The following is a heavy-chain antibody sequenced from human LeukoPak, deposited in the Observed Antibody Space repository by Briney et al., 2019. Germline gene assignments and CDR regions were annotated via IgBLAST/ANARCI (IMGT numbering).Heavy chain of an antibody. CDR3: ASWNDSGYAGGNNYYYYYGMDV. CDR1: GGTYSSYA. CDR2: IIPILGIA. Sequence: SVKVSYKASGGTYSSYAISWVRQAPGQGLGWMGRIIPILGIANYAQKFQGRVTITADKSTSTAYMELSSLRSEDTAVYYCASWNDSGYAGGNNYYYYYGMDVWGQGTTVTVSS. J-gene: IGHJ6*02. V-gene: IGHV1-69*04. D-gene: IGHD5-12*01.